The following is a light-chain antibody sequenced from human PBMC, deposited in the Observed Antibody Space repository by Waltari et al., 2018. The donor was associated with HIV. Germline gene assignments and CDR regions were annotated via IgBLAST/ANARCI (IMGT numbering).Light chain of an antibody. V-gene: IGLV1-47*01. Sequence: QPKMTQAPSASKTPGQRITMSCSGSQSNIGNNFIYWYQQIPGAAPRLVMARNDQWPAGVPDRFSGTKSGTSAFLAITNLRLDDEATYVCASWDDNLRHWVFGGGTKLTVL. CDR2: RND. CDR1: QSNIGNNF. CDR3: ASWDDNLRHWV. J-gene: IGLJ3*02.